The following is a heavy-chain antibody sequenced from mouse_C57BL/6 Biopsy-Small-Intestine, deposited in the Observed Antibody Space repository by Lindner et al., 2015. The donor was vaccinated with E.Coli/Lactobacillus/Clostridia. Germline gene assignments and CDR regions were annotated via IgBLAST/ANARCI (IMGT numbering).Heavy chain of an antibody. CDR1: GYAFSSYW. J-gene: IGHJ3*01. Sequence: VQLQESGPELVKPGASVKSSCKASGYAFSSYWMNWVKQWPGKGLEWIGQIYPGDGDTNYNGKFKAKATLTADKSSSTAYMQLSSLTSEDSAVYFCSRAGYGSSLSWFAYWGPGTLVTVSA. V-gene: IGHV1-80*01. D-gene: IGHD1-1*01. CDR2: IYPGDGDT. CDR3: SRAGYGSSLSWFAY.